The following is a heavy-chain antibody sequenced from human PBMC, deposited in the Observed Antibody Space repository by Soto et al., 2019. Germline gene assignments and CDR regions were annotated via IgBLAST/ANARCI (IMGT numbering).Heavy chain of an antibody. CDR2: IIPIFGTA. Sequence: VQLVQSGAEVKKPGSSVKVSCKASGGTFSSYAISWVRQAPGQGLEWMGGIIPIFGTANYAQKFQGRVTITADESTSTAYMELSSLRSEDTAVYYCARDGGYYDSSGYGIFDYWGQGTLVTVSS. CDR1: GGTFSSYA. J-gene: IGHJ4*02. CDR3: ARDGGYYDSSGYGIFDY. D-gene: IGHD3-22*01. V-gene: IGHV1-69*01.